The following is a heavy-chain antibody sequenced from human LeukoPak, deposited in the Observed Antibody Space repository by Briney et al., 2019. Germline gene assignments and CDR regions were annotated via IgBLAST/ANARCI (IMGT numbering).Heavy chain of an antibody. J-gene: IGHJ6*03. Sequence: SETLSLTCTVSGGSISRYYWSWIRQPAGKGLEWIGRIYSTGSTNYNPSLKSRVTMSVDTSKNQFSLKLSSVTAADTAVYYCAREAGSGPSSYYYYYYMDVWGKGTTVTVSS. CDR3: AREAGSGPSSYYYYYYMDV. CDR2: IYSTGST. CDR1: GGSISRYY. D-gene: IGHD3-10*01. V-gene: IGHV4-4*07.